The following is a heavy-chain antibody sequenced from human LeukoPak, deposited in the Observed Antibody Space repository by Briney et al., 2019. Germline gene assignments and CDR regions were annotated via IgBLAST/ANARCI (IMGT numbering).Heavy chain of an antibody. CDR2: IYSGGST. V-gene: IGHV3-53*01. CDR1: GFTVSSNY. D-gene: IGHD3-10*01. Sequence: PGGSLRLSCAASGFTVSSNYMSWVRQAPGKGLEWVSVIYSGGSTYYADSVKGRFTISRDNSKNTLYLQMNSLRAEDTAVYYCARTRGETRPGAFDIWGQGTMVTVSS. CDR3: ARTRGETRPGAFDI. J-gene: IGHJ3*02.